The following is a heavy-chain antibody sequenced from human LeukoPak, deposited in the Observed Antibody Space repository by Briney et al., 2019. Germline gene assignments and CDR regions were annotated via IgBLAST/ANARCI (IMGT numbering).Heavy chain of an antibody. Sequence: GGSLRLSCAASGFTFSSYAMTWVRQAPGKGLEWVSAISGSGGSTYYADSVKGRVTISRDNAKNSLYLQMNSLRAEDTAVYYCARGGSELFDYWGQGTLVTVSS. CDR3: ARGGSELFDY. D-gene: IGHD3-10*01. CDR1: GFTFSSYA. CDR2: ISGSGGST. V-gene: IGHV3-23*01. J-gene: IGHJ4*02.